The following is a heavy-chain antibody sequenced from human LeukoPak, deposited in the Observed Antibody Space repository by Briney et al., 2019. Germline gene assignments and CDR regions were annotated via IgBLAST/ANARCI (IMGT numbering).Heavy chain of an antibody. CDR2: ISSSGNII. V-gene: IGHV3-11*01. CDR1: GFTFSDYY. Sequence: GGSLRLSCAASGFTFSDYYMSWIRQAPGKGLEWVSYISSSGNIIYYADSVKGRFTISRDNAKNSLYLQMNSLGAEDTAVYYCARRRYNWNAIDYWGQGTLVTVSS. CDR3: ARRRYNWNAIDY. J-gene: IGHJ4*02. D-gene: IGHD1-20*01.